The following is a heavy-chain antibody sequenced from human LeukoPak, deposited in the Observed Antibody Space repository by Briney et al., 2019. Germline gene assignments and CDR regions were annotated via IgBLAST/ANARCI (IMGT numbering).Heavy chain of an antibody. CDR2: IFNSGTT. CDR3: AREVYCTSTRCTDY. V-gene: IGHV4-59*01. Sequence: SETLSLTCTVSGASISSYYWSWIRQPPGKGLEWIGYIFNSGTTNYNPSLKSRVTISVDTSENQFSLKLSSVTAADTAVYYCAREVYCTSTRCTDYWGQGNLDTVSS. J-gene: IGHJ4*02. D-gene: IGHD2-2*01. CDR1: GASISSYY.